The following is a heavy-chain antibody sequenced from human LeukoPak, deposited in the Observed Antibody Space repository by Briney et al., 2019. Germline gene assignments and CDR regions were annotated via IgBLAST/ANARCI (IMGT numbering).Heavy chain of an antibody. V-gene: IGHV4-59*12. Sequence: PSETLSLTCTVSGGSISSYYWSWIRQPPGKGLEWIGYIYYSGSTNYNPSLKSRVTISVYTSKNQFSLKLSSVTAADTAVYYCARAVFSSGYYLDYWGQGTLVTVSS. CDR3: ARAVFSSGYYLDY. D-gene: IGHD3-22*01. J-gene: IGHJ4*02. CDR1: GGSISSYY. CDR2: IYYSGST.